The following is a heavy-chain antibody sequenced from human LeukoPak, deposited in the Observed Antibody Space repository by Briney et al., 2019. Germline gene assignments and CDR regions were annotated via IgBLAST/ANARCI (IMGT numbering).Heavy chain of an antibody. CDR2: ISYDGSNK. J-gene: IGHJ4*02. V-gene: IGHV3-30-3*01. CDR1: GFTFSSYA. D-gene: IGHD3-22*01. CDR3: ARDLGTYYYDSSGLGY. Sequence: GGSLRLSCAASGFTFSSYAMHWVRQAPGKGLEWVAVISYDGSNKYYADSVKGRFTISRDNSKNTLYLQMNSLRAEDTAVYYCARDLGTYYYDSSGLGYWGQGTLVTVSS.